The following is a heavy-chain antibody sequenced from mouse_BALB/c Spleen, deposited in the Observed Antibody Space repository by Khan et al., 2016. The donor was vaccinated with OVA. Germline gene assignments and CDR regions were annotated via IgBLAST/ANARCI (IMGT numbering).Heavy chain of an antibody. Sequence: QVQLKESGPGLVAPSQSLSITCTVSGFSLTGYGVNWVRQPPGKGLEWLGMIWGDGSTDYNSALKSRLSISKDNSKSQVFLKMNSLQTDDTAMYYCARAYYGNYREAMDYWGQGTSVTVSS. J-gene: IGHJ4*01. V-gene: IGHV2-6-7*01. CDR2: IWGDGST. D-gene: IGHD2-10*01. CDR3: ARAYYGNYREAMDY. CDR1: GFSLTGYG.